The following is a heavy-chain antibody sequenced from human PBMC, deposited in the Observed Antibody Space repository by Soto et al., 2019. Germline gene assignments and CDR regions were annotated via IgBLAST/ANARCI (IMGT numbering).Heavy chain of an antibody. D-gene: IGHD2-8*01. CDR3: AKTQDIVLMVYAIDY. V-gene: IGHV3-23*01. CDR2: ISGSGGST. CDR1: GFTFSSYA. J-gene: IGHJ4*02. Sequence: PGGSLRLSCAASGFTFSSYAMSWVRQAPGKGLEWVSAISGSGGSTYYADSVKGRFTISRDNSKNTLYLQMNSLRAEDTAVYYCAKTQDIVLMVYAIDYWGQGTLVTVSS.